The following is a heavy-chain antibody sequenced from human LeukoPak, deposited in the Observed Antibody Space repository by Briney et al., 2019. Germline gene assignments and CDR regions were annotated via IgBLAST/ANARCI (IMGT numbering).Heavy chain of an antibody. CDR2: IIPIFGTA. J-gene: IGHJ5*02. V-gene: IGHV1-69*13. Sequence: GASVKVSCKASGGTFSSYAISWVRQAPGQGLEWMGGIIPIFGTANYAQKFQGRVTITADESTSTAYMELSSLRSEDTAVYYCARDRGSGYDSTPLNWFDPWGQGTLVTVSS. CDR1: GGTFSSYA. CDR3: ARDRGSGYDSTPLNWFDP. D-gene: IGHD5-12*01.